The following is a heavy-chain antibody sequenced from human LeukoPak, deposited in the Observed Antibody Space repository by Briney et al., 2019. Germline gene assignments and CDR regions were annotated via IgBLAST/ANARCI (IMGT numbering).Heavy chain of an antibody. CDR2: IYYSGST. CDR1: GGSISSYY. V-gene: IGHV4-59*01. CDR3: ARARYYDILTGYYKPPGSYYYYYYMDV. D-gene: IGHD3-9*01. J-gene: IGHJ6*03. Sequence: SETLSLTCTVSGGSISSYYWSWIRQPPGKGLEWIGYIYYSGSTNYNPSLKSRVTISVDTSKNQFSLKLSSVTAADTAVYYCARARYYDILTGYYKPPGSYYYYYYMDVWGKGTTVTVPS.